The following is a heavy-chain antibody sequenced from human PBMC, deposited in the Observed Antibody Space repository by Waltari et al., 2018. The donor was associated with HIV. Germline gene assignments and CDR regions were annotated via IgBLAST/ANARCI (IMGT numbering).Heavy chain of an antibody. V-gene: IGHV3-7*01. D-gene: IGHD3-10*01. CDR2: IKQEGSER. Sequence: EVQLVESGGGWVQPGGSLRLSCADSGSPFSYYWMTWLRQTPGKGLEWVANIKQEGSERYYVDSVKGRFTISRDNAKNSLYLQMNSLTAEDTAVYYCARDQRSMASFDYWGQGTLVTVSS. CDR1: GSPFSYYW. CDR3: ARDQRSMASFDY. J-gene: IGHJ4*02.